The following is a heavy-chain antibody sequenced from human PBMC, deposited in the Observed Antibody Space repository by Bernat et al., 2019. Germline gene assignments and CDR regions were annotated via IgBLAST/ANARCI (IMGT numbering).Heavy chain of an antibody. D-gene: IGHD3-10*01. CDR2: ISGSGGST. CDR3: AKVGMVRGVRRYYYYGMDV. V-gene: IGHV3-23*04. J-gene: IGHJ6*02. Sequence: EVQLVESGGGLVQPGGSLRLSCAASGFTFSSYAMSWVHQAPGKGLEWVSAISGSGGSTYYADSVKGRFTISRDNSKNTLYLQMNSLRAEDTAVYYCAKVGMVRGVRRYYYYGMDVWGQGTTVTVSS. CDR1: GFTFSSYA.